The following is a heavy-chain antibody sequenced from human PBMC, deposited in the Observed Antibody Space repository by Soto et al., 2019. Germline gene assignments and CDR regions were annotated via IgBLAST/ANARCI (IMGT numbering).Heavy chain of an antibody. Sequence: SETLSLTCTVSGGSISSGGYYWSWIRQHPGKGLEWIGYIYYSGSAYNNPSLKSRVTISVDTSKNQFSLKLSSVTAADTAVYYCARDSGDFSGYYYYYMDVWGKGTTVTVSS. D-gene: IGHD2-21*02. J-gene: IGHJ6*03. V-gene: IGHV4-31*03. CDR1: GGSISSGGYY. CDR3: ARDSGDFSGYYYYYMDV. CDR2: IYYSGSA.